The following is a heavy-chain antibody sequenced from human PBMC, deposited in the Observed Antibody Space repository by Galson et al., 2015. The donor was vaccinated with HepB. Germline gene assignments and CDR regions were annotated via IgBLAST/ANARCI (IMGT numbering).Heavy chain of an antibody. V-gene: IGHV3-48*02. J-gene: IGHJ3*02. CDR1: GFTFSSYI. CDR3: ARSERNWGSDAFDI. CDR2: ISSSSSTI. Sequence: SLRLSCAASGFTFSSYIMNWVRQAPGKGLEWVSYISSSSSTIYYADSVKGRFTISRDNAKNSLYLQMNSLRDEDTAVYYCARSERNWGSDAFDIWGQGTMVTVSS. D-gene: IGHD7-27*01.